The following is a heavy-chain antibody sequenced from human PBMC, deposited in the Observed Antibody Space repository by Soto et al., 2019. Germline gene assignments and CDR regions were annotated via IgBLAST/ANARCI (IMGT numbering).Heavy chain of an antibody. CDR1: GYTFTSYG. CDR3: ARDHGSSSWYRGVDY. V-gene: IGHV1-18*04. D-gene: IGHD6-13*01. CDR2: ISAYNGNT. J-gene: IGHJ4*02. Sequence: QVQLVQSGAEVKKPGASVKVSCKASGYTFTSYGISWVRQAPGQGLEWMGWISAYNGNTNYAQKLQGRVTMTTDTSTSTAYMELRSLRSADTAVYYCARDHGSSSWYRGVDYWGQGTLVTVSS.